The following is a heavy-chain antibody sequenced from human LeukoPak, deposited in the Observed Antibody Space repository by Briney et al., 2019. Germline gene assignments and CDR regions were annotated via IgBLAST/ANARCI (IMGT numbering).Heavy chain of an antibody. Sequence: GSLGLSCAASGFTFSSYGMHWIRQAPGKGLEWVPYISSSSSYTNYADSVKGRFTISRDNAKNSLYLQMNSLRAEDTAVYYCARAGYYDSSDYWGQGTLVTVSS. V-gene: IGHV3-21*05. CDR2: ISSSSSYT. J-gene: IGHJ4*02. D-gene: IGHD3-22*01. CDR1: GFTFSSYG. CDR3: ARAGYYDSSDY.